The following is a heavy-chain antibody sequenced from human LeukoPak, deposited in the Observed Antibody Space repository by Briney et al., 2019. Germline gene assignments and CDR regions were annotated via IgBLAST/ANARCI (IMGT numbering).Heavy chain of an antibody. CDR2: IYYSGST. CDR3: ARVGDYYDSSGHDY. D-gene: IGHD3-22*01. J-gene: IGHJ4*02. CDR1: GGSISSSSYY. Sequence: SETLSLTCTVSGGSISSSSYYWGWIRQPPGKGLEWIGSIYYSGSTNYNPSLKSRVTISVDTSKNQFSLKLSSVTAADTAVYYCARVGDYYDSSGHDYWGQGTLVTVSS. V-gene: IGHV4-39*07.